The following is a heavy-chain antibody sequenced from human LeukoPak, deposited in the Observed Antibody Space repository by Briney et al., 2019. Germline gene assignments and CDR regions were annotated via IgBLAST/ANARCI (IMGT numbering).Heavy chain of an antibody. Sequence: GGSLRLSCAASGFSISGYWMHWVRQAPGKGLVWVSRINRDGGSTNYADSMKGRFTISRDNAKNTLYLQLNSLRAEDTAFYYCATGASAIYSSGVVFDYWGQGTLVTVSS. CDR3: ATGASAIYSSGVVFDY. J-gene: IGHJ4*02. D-gene: IGHD6-19*01. V-gene: IGHV3-74*01. CDR1: GFSISGYW. CDR2: INRDGGST.